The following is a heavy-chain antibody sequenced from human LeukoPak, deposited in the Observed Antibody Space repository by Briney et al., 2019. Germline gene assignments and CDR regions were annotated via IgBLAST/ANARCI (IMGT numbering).Heavy chain of an antibody. CDR3: TTDRYYDATYTT. V-gene: IGHV3-15*01. CDR1: GFTFSNAW. Sequence: GGSLRLSCAASGFTFSNAWMSWVRQAPGKGLEWVGRIKSKTDGGTTDYASPVKGRFTISRGDSKNTLYLRMNSLKTEDTAVYYCTTDRYYDATYTTWGQGTLVTVSS. D-gene: IGHD4/OR15-4a*01. CDR2: IKSKTDGGTT. J-gene: IGHJ4*02.